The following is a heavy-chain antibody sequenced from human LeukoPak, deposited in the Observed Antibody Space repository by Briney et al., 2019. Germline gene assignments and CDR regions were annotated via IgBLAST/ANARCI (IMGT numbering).Heavy chain of an antibody. CDR3: ASGTGGGNPFDY. V-gene: IGHV4-39*07. CDR1: GGSISSSRYY. J-gene: IGHJ4*02. CDR2: MYYSGST. Sequence: PSETLSLTCTVSGGSISSSRYYWGWIRQPPGKGLEWIGSMYYSGSTYYNPSLKSRVTISVDTSKNQFSLKLSSVTAADTAVYYCASGTGGGNPFDYWGQGTLVTVFS. D-gene: IGHD4-23*01.